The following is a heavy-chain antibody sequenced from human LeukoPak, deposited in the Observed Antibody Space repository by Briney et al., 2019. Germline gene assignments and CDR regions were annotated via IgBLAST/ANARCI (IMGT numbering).Heavy chain of an antibody. Sequence: GGSLRLSCAASGFTFDDYAMHWVRQAPGKGLEWVSGISRNSGSIGYADSVKGRFTISRDNAKNSLYLQMNSLRAEDTALYYCAKDGDSSGYYRYYFDYWGQGTLVTVSS. CDR2: ISRNSGSI. J-gene: IGHJ4*02. CDR3: AKDGDSSGYYRYYFDY. CDR1: GFTFDDYA. D-gene: IGHD3-22*01. V-gene: IGHV3-9*01.